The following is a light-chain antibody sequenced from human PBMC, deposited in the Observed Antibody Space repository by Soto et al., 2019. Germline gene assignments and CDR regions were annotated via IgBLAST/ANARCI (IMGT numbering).Light chain of an antibody. Sequence: QSALTQPPSASGSPGQSVTISCIGTSSDVGGYNYVSWYQQHPGKAPKLMIYEVSKRPSGFPDRFSGSKSGNTASLTVSGLQAEDEADYYCSSYAASNNLGVFGGGTKHTVL. CDR3: SSYAASNNLGV. V-gene: IGLV2-8*01. CDR1: SSDVGGYNY. CDR2: EVS. J-gene: IGLJ2*01.